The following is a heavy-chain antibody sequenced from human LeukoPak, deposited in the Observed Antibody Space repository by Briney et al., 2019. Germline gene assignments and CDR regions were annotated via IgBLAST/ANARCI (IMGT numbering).Heavy chain of an antibody. V-gene: IGHV3-7*03. CDR2: IKEDGSEE. CDR3: ARAGYSSGWYRGKYYYYGMDV. D-gene: IGHD6-19*01. CDR1: GFTFSSYW. J-gene: IGHJ6*02. Sequence: GGSLRLSCAATGFTFSSYWMTWVRQAPGKGLEWVANIKEDGSEEYYVDSVKGRITISRDNAKNSLYLQMNSLRAEDTAVYYCARAGYSSGWYRGKYYYYGMDVWGQGTTVTVSS.